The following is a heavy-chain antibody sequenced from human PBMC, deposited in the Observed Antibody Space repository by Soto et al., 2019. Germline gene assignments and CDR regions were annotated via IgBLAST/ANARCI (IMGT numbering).Heavy chain of an antibody. V-gene: IGHV3-23*01. J-gene: IGHJ4*02. CDR1: EITFRSRA. CDR3: DSSGYYFDY. CDR2: ITDTGGDT. Sequence: GGSLRLSCVASEITFRSRAMSWVRQAPGEGLEWVSTITDTGGDTKYADSVRGRFTISRDNSKNTLYLQMGSLRADDSAVYYYDSSGYYFDYWGQGTLVTVSS. D-gene: IGHD3-22*01.